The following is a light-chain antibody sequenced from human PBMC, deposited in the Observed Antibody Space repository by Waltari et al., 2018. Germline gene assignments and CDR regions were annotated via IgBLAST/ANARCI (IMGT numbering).Light chain of an antibody. V-gene: IGKV3-15*01. CDR2: GAS. CDR3: QQYNNWPF. Sequence: EIVMTQSPATLSVSPGERATLSCRASQSVSSNLAWYQQKPGQAPRLLIYGASTSATGIPARFSGSGSGTEFTLTISSLQSEDFAVYYCQQYNNWPFFGGGTKVEIK. CDR1: QSVSSN. J-gene: IGKJ4*01.